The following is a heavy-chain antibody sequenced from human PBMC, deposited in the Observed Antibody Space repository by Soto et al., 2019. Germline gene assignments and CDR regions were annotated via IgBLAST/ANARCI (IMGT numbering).Heavy chain of an antibody. CDR3: TRLSRSEVFWFDP. V-gene: IGHV3-73*02. CDR2: IKSRAENFAT. Sequence: EVQLVESGGGLVQPGGSLKISCAASGFALSDSAVHWVRQAPGKGLEWVGRIKSRAENFATAFAASVSGRFTIFRDDSTNTASLQMTGLKTEDTAVYFCTRLSRSEVFWFDPWGQGTLATVSS. CDR1: GFALSDSA. J-gene: IGHJ5*02.